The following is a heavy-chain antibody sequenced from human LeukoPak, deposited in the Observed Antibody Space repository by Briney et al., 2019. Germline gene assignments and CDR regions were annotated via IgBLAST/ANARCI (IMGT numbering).Heavy chain of an antibody. CDR2: IYYSGST. J-gene: IGHJ2*01. Sequence: PSETLSLTCSVSGGSITSYYWSWIRQPPGKGLEWIGYIYYSGSTNYNPSLKSRVTIAVDTSKNRFSLKLSSVAAADTVVYYCARGMPASGTGWYFDFWGRGTLVTVSS. CDR1: GGSITSYY. D-gene: IGHD6-13*01. CDR3: ARGMPASGTGWYFDF. V-gene: IGHV4-59*01.